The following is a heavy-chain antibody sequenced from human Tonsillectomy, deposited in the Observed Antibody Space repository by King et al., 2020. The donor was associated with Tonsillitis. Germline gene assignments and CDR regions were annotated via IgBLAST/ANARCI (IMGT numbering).Heavy chain of an antibody. J-gene: IGHJ4*02. V-gene: IGHV3-30*02. Sequence: VQLVESGGGVVQPGGSLRLSCAASGFTFSSYGMHWVRQAPGKGLEWVAFIRYDGSNKYYADSVKGRFTISRDNSKNTLYLQMNSLRAEDTAVYYCAKDSPLKPPPYYDFWSGYDWGGPPDDYWGQGTLVTVSS. CDR1: GFTFSSYG. CDR3: AKDSPLKPPPYYDFWSGYDWGGPPDDY. D-gene: IGHD3-3*01. CDR2: IRYDGSNK.